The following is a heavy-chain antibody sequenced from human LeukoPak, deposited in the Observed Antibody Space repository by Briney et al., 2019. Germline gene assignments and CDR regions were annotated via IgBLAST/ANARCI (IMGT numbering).Heavy chain of an antibody. CDR1: GFTVSSNY. Sequence: GGSLRLSCAASGFTVSSNYMTWVRQAPGKGLEWVSVIYSGGSTYYADSVKGRFTISRDDSKDTVYLQLNSLRGEDTSIYYCARSRYLDWGGAFDMWGQGTMVTVSS. D-gene: IGHD3-9*01. CDR2: IYSGGST. V-gene: IGHV3-66*01. CDR3: ARSRYLDWGGAFDM. J-gene: IGHJ3*02.